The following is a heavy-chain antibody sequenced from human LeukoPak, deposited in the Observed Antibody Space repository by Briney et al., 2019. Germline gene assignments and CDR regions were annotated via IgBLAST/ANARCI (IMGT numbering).Heavy chain of an antibody. CDR1: GFTFSSYG. V-gene: IGHV3-30*02. J-gene: IGHJ4*02. Sequence: PGGSLRLSCAASGFTFSSYGMHWVRQAPGKGLEWVTFIRYDGTNKYYADSVKGRFTISRDNSKNTLYLQMNSLRAEDTAMYYCAKDRDGALDYWGQGILVTVSS. D-gene: IGHD4-17*01. CDR3: AKDRDGALDY. CDR2: IRYDGTNK.